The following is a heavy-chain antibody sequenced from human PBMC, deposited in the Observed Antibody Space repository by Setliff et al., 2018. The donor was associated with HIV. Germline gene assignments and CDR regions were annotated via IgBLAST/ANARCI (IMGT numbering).Heavy chain of an antibody. CDR3: AREVDVVTTSDAFDI. J-gene: IGHJ3*02. D-gene: IGHD2-21*02. V-gene: IGHV4-30-4*08. Sequence: SETLSLTCTVSGGSISSANYYWSWIRQPPGKDLEWIGYIHYNGNAYYYNPSLKSRTTISLDTSMNQFSLKLTSVTAADTAVYYCAREVDVVTTSDAFDIWGQGTMVTVSS. CDR2: IHYNGNAY. CDR1: GGSISSANYY.